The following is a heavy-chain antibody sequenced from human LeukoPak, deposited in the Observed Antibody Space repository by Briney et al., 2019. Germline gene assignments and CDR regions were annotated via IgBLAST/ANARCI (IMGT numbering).Heavy chain of an antibody. CDR3: ARPAYDSSGSHFDY. V-gene: IGHV3-30*14. CDR1: GFTFSTYA. CDR2: ISYDVSKT. Sequence: GGSLRLSCAASGFTFSTYAMHWVRQAPGKGLEWVAVISYDVSKTYYADSVKGRFTISRDNSKNTLYLQMGSLRAEDMAVYYCARPAYDSSGSHFDYWGQGTLVTVSS. D-gene: IGHD3-22*01. J-gene: IGHJ4*02.